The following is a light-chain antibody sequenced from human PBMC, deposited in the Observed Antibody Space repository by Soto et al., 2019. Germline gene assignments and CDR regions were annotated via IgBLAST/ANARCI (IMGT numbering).Light chain of an antibody. CDR3: CSYAGSSTLV. V-gene: IGLV2-23*01. CDR1: SSDVGSYNL. CDR2: EGS. J-gene: IGLJ3*02. Sequence: QSALTQPASVSGSPGQSITISCTGTSSDVGSYNLVSWYQQHPGKAPKVMIYEGSKRPSGVSNRFSGSKSGNTASLTISGLQDEDEADYYCCSYAGSSTLVFGGGTKVTVL.